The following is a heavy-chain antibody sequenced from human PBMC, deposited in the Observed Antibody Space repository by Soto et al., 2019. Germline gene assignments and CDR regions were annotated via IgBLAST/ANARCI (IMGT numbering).Heavy chain of an antibody. J-gene: IGHJ3*02. D-gene: IGHD6-19*01. CDR1: GDSVSSNSAA. CDR3: ARASGAVAGTRLPNDPFNS. Sequence: PSQTLSLTCAISGDSVSSNSAAWNWIRQSPSRGLEWLGRTYYRSKWYNDYAVSVKSRITINPDTSKNQFSLQLNSVTPEDTAVDYCARASGAVAGTRLPNDPFNSWRRGTMVSVSS. CDR2: TYYRSKWYN. V-gene: IGHV6-1*01.